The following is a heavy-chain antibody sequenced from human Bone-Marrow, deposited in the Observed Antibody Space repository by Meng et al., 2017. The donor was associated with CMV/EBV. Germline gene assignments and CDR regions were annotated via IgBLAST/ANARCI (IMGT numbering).Heavy chain of an antibody. CDR2: IYYSGST. D-gene: IGHD2/OR15-2a*01. CDR1: GGSISSGGYY. V-gene: IGHV4-31*03. Sequence: SETLSLTCTVSGGSISSGGYYWSCIRQHPGKGLEWIGYIYYSGSTYYNPSLKSRVTISVDTSKNQFSLKLSSVTAANTAVYYCARGEGTTSNGFDYWGQGTLVTISS. J-gene: IGHJ4*02. CDR3: ARGEGTTSNGFDY.